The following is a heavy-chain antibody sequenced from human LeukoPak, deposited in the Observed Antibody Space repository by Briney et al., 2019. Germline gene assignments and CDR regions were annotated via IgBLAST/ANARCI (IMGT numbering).Heavy chain of an antibody. D-gene: IGHD2-2*02. V-gene: IGHV3-23*01. CDR1: GFTFSSYG. J-gene: IGHJ6*02. CDR3: AKAVSCSSTSCYRSYCMAV. CDR2: ISGSGGST. Sequence: GGSLRLSCAASGFTFSSYGMCWVRLAPGKGLEWVSGISGSGGSTYYADSVKGRFTISRDNSKNTLYLQMNSLRAEATAVYYCAKAVSCSSTSCYRSYCMAVGGQGTTVTV.